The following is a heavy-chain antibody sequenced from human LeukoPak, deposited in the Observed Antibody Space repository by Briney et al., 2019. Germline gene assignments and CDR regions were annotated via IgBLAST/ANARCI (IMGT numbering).Heavy chain of an antibody. V-gene: IGHV1-2*02. Sequence: ASVKVSCKASGYTFTGYYMHWVRQAPGQGLEWMGWINPNSGGTNYAQKFQGRVTMTRDTSISTAYMELSRLRSDDTAVYYCARRWVRGVKSYYYYGVDVWGQGTTVTVSS. CDR2: INPNSGGT. J-gene: IGHJ6*02. D-gene: IGHD3-10*01. CDR1: GYTFTGYY. CDR3: ARRWVRGVKSYYYYGVDV.